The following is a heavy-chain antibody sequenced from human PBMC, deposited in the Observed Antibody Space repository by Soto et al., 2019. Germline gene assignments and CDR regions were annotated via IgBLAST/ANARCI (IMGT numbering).Heavy chain of an antibody. CDR1: GFTFSSSA. Sequence: QMQLVQSGPEVKKPGTSVKVSCKSSGFTFSSSAVQWVRQARGQRLEWMGWIVVGSGDTNYAQKFQERVIITRDMSTSTAHMEMSSLRSEDTALYYCASDSRMPAVTQSSRSGVDVWGQGTTVTVSS. D-gene: IGHD4-4*01. CDR3: ASDSRMPAVTQSSRSGVDV. J-gene: IGHJ6*02. CDR2: IVVGSGDT. V-gene: IGHV1-58*01.